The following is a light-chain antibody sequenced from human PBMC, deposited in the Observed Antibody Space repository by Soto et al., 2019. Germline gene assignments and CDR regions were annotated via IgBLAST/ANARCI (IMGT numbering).Light chain of an antibody. CDR2: DAS. Sequence: EIVLTQSPATLSLSPGERATLSCRASQSVSSYLAWYQQKPGQAPRLLIYDASSRATGIPARFSGSGSGTDFTLTISRLEPEDFAVYYCQQYGSSPYTFGLGTKLEIK. CDR1: QSVSSY. J-gene: IGKJ2*01. CDR3: QQYGSSPYT. V-gene: IGKV3-20*01.